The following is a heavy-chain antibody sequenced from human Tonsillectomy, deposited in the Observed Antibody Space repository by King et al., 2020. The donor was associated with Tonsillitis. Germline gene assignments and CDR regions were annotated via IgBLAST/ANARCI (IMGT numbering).Heavy chain of an antibody. CDR2: INHSGST. D-gene: IGHD5-18*01. CDR1: GGSFSGYY. J-gene: IGHJ4*02. Sequence: VQLQQWGAGLLKPSETLSLTCAVYGGSFSGYYWSWIRQPPGKGLEWIGDINHSGSTNYNPSLKSRVTISVDTSKNQFSLKLSSVTAADTAVYYCARSSLSYGYSVRHPFDYWGQGTLVTVSS. CDR3: ARSSLSYGYSVRHPFDY. V-gene: IGHV4-34*01.